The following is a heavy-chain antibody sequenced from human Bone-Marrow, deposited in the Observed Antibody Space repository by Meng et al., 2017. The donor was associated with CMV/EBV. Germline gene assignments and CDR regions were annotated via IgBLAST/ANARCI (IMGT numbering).Heavy chain of an antibody. Sequence: GESLKISCAASGFTFDDYAMHWVRQAPGKGLEWVSGVNRNGDRTDYADSVKGRFTFSRDNAKNSLYLQMNSLRAEDTAFYYCARGATGTRFDYWGQGTLVTVSS. V-gene: IGHV3-20*04. D-gene: IGHD1-1*01. CDR3: ARGATGTRFDY. CDR1: GFTFDDYA. J-gene: IGHJ4*02. CDR2: VNRNGDRT.